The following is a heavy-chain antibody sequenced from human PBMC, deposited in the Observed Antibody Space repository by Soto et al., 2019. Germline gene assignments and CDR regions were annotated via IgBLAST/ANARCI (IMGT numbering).Heavy chain of an antibody. D-gene: IGHD2-21*02. J-gene: IGHJ3*02. CDR3: VRRVVTTLDDAFDI. CDR1: GYNFNNYG. CDR2: ISGNNGNT. Sequence: QVQLVQSGPEVKKPGASVTLSCKASGYNFNNYGISWVRQAPGQGLEWMVWISGNNGNTKYGQKFQGRVSLTTDSSTSTAYMEMRSLRSDDTADYYCVRRVVTTLDDAFDIWGPGTRVTVSS. V-gene: IGHV1-18*01.